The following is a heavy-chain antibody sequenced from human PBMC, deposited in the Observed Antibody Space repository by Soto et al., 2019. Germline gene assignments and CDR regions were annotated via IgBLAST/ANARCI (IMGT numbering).Heavy chain of an antibody. CDR1: GGTFSSYA. D-gene: IGHD5-18*01. V-gene: IGHV1-69*13. J-gene: IGHJ3*02. CDR2: IIPIFGTA. CDR3: ARGGDDTAMVSDAFDI. Sequence: SVKVSCKASGGTFSSYAISWVRQAPGQGLEWMGGIIPIFGTANYAQKFQGRVTITADESTSTAYMELSSLRSEDTAVYYCARGGDDTAMVSDAFDIWGQGTMVTLS.